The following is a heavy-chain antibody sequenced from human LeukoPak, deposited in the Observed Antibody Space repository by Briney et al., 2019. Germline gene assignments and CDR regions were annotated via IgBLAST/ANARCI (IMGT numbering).Heavy chain of an antibody. CDR2: ISSSGRTM. D-gene: IGHD3-9*01. J-gene: IGHJ3*02. CDR1: GFTFSSYE. CDR3: ARESNDYDILTGPTLAAFDI. Sequence: GGSLRLSCAASGFTFSSYEMNWVRQAPGKGLEWVSYISSSGRTMYYADSLKGRFTISRDNGKNSLYLQMNSLRAEDTAVYYCARESNDYDILTGPTLAAFDIWGQGTMVTVSS. V-gene: IGHV3-48*03.